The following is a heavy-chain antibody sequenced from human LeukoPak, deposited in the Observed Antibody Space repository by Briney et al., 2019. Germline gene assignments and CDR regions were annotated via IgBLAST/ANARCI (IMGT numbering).Heavy chain of an antibody. V-gene: IGHV3-53*01. CDR2: IYSGGST. Sequence: GGSLRLSCAASGFTVSNNYMSWVRQAPGKGLEWVSVIYSGGSTYYADSVKGRFTISRDNSKNTLYLQMNSLRAEDTAVYYCARERYYYGSADYWGQGTLVTVSS. D-gene: IGHD3-10*01. J-gene: IGHJ4*02. CDR1: GFTVSNNY. CDR3: ARERYYYGSADY.